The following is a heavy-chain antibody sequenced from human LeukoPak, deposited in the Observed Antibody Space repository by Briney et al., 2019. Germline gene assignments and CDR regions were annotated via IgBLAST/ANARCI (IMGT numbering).Heavy chain of an antibody. CDR1: GYTFTTYD. V-gene: IGHV1-18*01. Sequence: GASVKVSCKASGYTFTTYDINWLRQAPGQGLEWMGWISAYNGNTNYAQKLQGRVTMTTDTSTSTAYMELRSLRSDDTAVYYCARSVAGGHYYGMDVWGQGTAVTVSS. CDR2: ISAYNGNT. D-gene: IGHD3-16*01. J-gene: IGHJ6*02. CDR3: ARSVAGGHYYGMDV.